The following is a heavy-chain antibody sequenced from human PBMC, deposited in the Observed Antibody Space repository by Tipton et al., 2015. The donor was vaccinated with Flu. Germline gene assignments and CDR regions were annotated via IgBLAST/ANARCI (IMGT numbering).Heavy chain of an antibody. CDR3: AGQSGSGYPPFPF. CDR2: IYTGGNN. D-gene: IGHD3-10*01. CDR1: GGSIRSYS. Sequence: GLVKPSETLSLRCAVSGGSIRSYSWGWFRQPAGKGLEFIGRIYTGGNNNYNPPPKSRVTFSVDTSKNRFSLNLSSVTAADTAFYYCAGQSGSGYPPFPFWGRGTLVTVSS. J-gene: IGHJ4*01. V-gene: IGHV4-4*07.